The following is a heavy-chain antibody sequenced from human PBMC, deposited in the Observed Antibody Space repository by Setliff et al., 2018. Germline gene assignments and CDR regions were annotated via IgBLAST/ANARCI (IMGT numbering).Heavy chain of an antibody. V-gene: IGHV3-43*01. D-gene: IGHD3-16*01. CDR1: GFTFDDYT. CDR3: ARDGGEY. J-gene: IGHJ4*02. CDR2: ISWDGGST. Sequence: GVSLRLSCAASGFTFDDYTMHWVRQAPGKGLEWVSLISWDGGSTYYADSVKGRFTISRDNAKNSLYLQMNSLRAEDTAVYYCARDGGEYWGQGTLVTVSS.